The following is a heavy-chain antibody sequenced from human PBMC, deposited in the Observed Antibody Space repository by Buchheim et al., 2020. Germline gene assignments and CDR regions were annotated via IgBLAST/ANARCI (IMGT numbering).Heavy chain of an antibody. CDR3: ARGEYSSLSDPFDY. CDR1: GFTFSSYG. Sequence: QVQLVESGGGVVQPGRSLRLSCAASGFTFSSYGMHWVRQAPGKGLEWVAVIWYDGNNKYYADSVKGRFTISRDNSKNTLYLQMNSLRAEDTAVYYCARGEYSSLSDPFDYWGQGTL. V-gene: IGHV3-33*01. CDR2: IWYDGNNK. D-gene: IGHD6-6*01. J-gene: IGHJ4*02.